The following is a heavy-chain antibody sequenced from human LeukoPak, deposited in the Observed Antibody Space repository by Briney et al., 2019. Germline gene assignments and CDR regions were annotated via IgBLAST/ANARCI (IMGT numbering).Heavy chain of an antibody. CDR2: IYTSGST. V-gene: IGHV4-61*02. D-gene: IGHD1-26*01. CDR3: ARSFDRPRIVGATYQH. Sequence: SQTLSLTCTVSGGSISSGSYYWSWIRQPAGKGLEWIGRIYTSGSTNYNPSLKSRVTISVDTSKNQFSLKLSSVTAADTAVYYCARSFDRPRIVGATYQHWGQGTLVTVSS. CDR1: GGSISSGSYY. J-gene: IGHJ1*01.